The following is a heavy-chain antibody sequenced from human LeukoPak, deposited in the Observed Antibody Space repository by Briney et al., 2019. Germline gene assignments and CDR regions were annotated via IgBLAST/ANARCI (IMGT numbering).Heavy chain of an antibody. CDR3: AKPITVSGATDGFDI. CDR1: GFTFSRYW. CDR2: IKQDGNEK. V-gene: IGHV3-7*01. D-gene: IGHD3-3*01. J-gene: IGHJ3*02. Sequence: GGSLRLSCAASGFTFSRYWMNWVRQAPGKGLEWVANIKQDGNEKYYVGSVKGRFTISRDNAKNSLYLQMNSLRVEDTAVYYCAKPITVSGATDGFDIWGQGTMVTVSS.